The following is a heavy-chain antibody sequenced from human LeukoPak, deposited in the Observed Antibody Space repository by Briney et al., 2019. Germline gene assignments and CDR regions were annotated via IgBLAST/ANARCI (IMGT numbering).Heavy chain of an antibody. D-gene: IGHD1-26*01. J-gene: IGHJ4*02. CDR1: GGSISSYY. CDR2: IYYSGST. V-gene: IGHV4-59*01. CDR3: ARATEHGLSDY. Sequence: SETLSLTCAVSGGSISSYYWSWIRQPPGKGLEWIGYIYYSGSTNYNPSLKSRVTISVDTSKNQFSLKLSSVTAADTAVYYCARATEHGLSDYWGQGTLVTVSS.